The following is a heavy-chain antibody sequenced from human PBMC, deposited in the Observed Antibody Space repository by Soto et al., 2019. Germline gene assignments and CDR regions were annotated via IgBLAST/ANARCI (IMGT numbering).Heavy chain of an antibody. CDR1: GYTFTGYY. Sequence: ASVKVSCKASGYTFTGYYMHWVRQAPGQGLEWMGWINPNSGGTNYAQKFQGRVTITRDTSASTAYMELSSLRSEDTAVYYCARDRIGGYGSGSYYRPYYFDYWGQGTLVTVSS. V-gene: IGHV1-2*02. J-gene: IGHJ4*02. D-gene: IGHD3-10*01. CDR3: ARDRIGGYGSGSYYRPYYFDY. CDR2: INPNSGGT.